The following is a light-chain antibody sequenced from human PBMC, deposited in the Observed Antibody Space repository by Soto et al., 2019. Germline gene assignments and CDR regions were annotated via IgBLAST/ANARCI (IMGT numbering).Light chain of an antibody. CDR2: GNN. Sequence: QSVLTQPPSVSGAPGQRVTISCIGATSDVHWYQHLPGTAPKLLIYGNNNRPSGVPDRFSGSKSGTSASLAITGLQAEDEADYYCQSVDSSLSALYVFGTGTKLTVL. CDR3: QSVDSSLSALYV. V-gene: IGLV1-40*01. CDR1: GATSD. J-gene: IGLJ1*01.